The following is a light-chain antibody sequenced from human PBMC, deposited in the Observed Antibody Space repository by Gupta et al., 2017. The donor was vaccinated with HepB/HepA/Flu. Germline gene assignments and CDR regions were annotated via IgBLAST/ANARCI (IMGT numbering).Light chain of an antibody. CDR3: QQYLNWPPLT. CDR2: DAS. V-gene: IGKV3-15*01. Sequence: EIVMTQSPPTLSVSPGERATLSCWASQSVGSNLAWYQQKPGQAPRLLIHDASTKATGVPDRFSGSGCGTECTLTISRLQSEDSALDYCQQYLNWPPLTFGGGTRVE. J-gene: IGKJ4*01. CDR1: QSVGSN.